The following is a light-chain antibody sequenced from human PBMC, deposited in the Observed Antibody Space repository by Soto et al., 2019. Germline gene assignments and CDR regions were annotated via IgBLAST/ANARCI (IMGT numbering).Light chain of an antibody. V-gene: IGKV3-11*01. CDR1: QSVGTS. CDR2: DAS. J-gene: IGKJ4*01. CDR3: QQRSNWPALT. Sequence: VLTQSPATLSLSPGEGAFLSCRASQSVGTSLAWYQQRPGQAPRLLIYDASNRATGIPARFRGSGSGTHFTLIINSLEPEDFAVYYCQQRSNWPALTFGGGTKVEIK.